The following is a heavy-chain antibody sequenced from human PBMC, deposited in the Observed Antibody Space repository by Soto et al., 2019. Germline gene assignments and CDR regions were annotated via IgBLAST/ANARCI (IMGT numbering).Heavy chain of an antibody. CDR2: ISAYNGNT. CDR1: GYTFTSYG. D-gene: IGHD3-9*01. CDR3: ARGTRDDILTGYHNH. J-gene: IGHJ4*02. Sequence: ASVKVSCKASGYTFTSYGISWVRQAPGQGLEWMGWISAYNGNTNYAQKLQGRVTMTTDKSTSTAYMELSSLRSEDTAVYYCARGTRDDILTGYHNHWGQGTLVTVSS. V-gene: IGHV1-18*01.